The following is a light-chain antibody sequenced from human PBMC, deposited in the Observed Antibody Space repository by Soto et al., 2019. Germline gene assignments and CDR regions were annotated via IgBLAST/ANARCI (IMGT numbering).Light chain of an antibody. CDR2: GAS. CDR1: QSVSSN. Sequence: EIVMTQSPATLSVSPGERATLSCRASQSVSSNLAWYQQKPGQAPRLLIYGASTRATGIPARFSGSGSGTEFTLTNSSLQSEDFADYYCQQYNNWPPTFGQGTKVEIK. V-gene: IGKV3-15*01. J-gene: IGKJ1*01. CDR3: QQYNNWPPT.